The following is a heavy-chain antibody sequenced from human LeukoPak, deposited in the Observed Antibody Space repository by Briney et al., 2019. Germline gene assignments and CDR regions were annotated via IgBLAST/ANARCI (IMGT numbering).Heavy chain of an antibody. D-gene: IGHD5-18*01. V-gene: IGHV6-1*01. CDR1: GDSVSSNSAA. Sequence: SQTLSLTCAISGDSVSSNSAAWNWIRQSPSRGLEWLGRTYYRSKRYNDYAVSVKSRITINPDTSKNQFSLQLNSVTPEYTAVYCCARAGETAMPFDYCYGMDVWGQGTTVTVSS. CDR3: ARAGETAMPFDYCYGMDV. J-gene: IGHJ6*02. CDR2: TYYRSKRYN.